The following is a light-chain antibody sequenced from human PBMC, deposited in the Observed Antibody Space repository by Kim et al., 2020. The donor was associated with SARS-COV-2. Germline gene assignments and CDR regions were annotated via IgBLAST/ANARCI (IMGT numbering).Light chain of an antibody. Sequence: SVSPGDRATLSCRASQSVSTNLAWYQHKPGQAPRLLIYGASTRATGIPARFSGSGSGTEFTLTISSLQSEDFAVYYCQQYNNWPLTFGGGTKVEI. CDR3: QQYNNWPLT. CDR1: QSVSTN. CDR2: GAS. V-gene: IGKV3-15*01. J-gene: IGKJ4*01.